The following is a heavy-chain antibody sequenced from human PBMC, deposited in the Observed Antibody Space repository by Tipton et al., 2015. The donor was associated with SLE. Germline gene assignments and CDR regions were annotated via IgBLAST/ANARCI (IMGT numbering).Heavy chain of an antibody. V-gene: IGHV4-34*01. CDR2: INHSGST. CDR3: ARGRGGSTMVRGATYYYYMDV. J-gene: IGHJ6*03. CDR1: GGSFSGYY. Sequence: GLVKPSETLSLTCAVYGGSFSGYYWSWIRQPPGKGLEWIGEINHSGSTNYNPSLKSRVTISVDTSKNQFSLKLSSVTAADTAVYYCARGRGGSTMVRGATYYYYMDVWGKGTTVTVSS. D-gene: IGHD3-10*01.